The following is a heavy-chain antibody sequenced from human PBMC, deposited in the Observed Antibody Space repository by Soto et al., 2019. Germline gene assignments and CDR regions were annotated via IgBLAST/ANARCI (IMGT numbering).Heavy chain of an antibody. CDR1: GYSFTSYW. D-gene: IGHD6-19*01. CDR3: ARRRHSSGPQGEYGMDV. CDR2: IYPGDSDT. V-gene: IGHV5-51*01. Sequence: PGESLKISCKGSGYSFTSYWIGWVRQMPGKGLEWMGIIYPGDSDTRYSPSFQGQVTISADKSISTAYLQWSSLKASDTAMYYCARRRHSSGPQGEYGMDVWGQGTTVTVSS. J-gene: IGHJ6*02.